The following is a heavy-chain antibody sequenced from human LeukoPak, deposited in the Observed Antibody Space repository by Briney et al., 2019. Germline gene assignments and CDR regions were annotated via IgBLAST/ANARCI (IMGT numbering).Heavy chain of an antibody. CDR1: GYTFTGYY. V-gene: IGHV1-2*02. CDR3: ARDLGYDSSGYWY. J-gene: IGHJ4*02. Sequence: ASVKVSCKASGYTFTGYYMHWVRQAPGQGLEWMGWINPNSGDTNFAQKFQGRVTMTTDTSISTAYMELGRLRSDDTAMYYCARDLGYDSSGYWYWGQGTLVTVSS. CDR2: INPNSGDT. D-gene: IGHD3-22*01.